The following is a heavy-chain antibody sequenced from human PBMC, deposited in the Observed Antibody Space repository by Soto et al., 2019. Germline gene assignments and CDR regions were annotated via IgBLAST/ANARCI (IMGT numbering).Heavy chain of an antibody. J-gene: IGHJ4*02. CDR2: IIPILGIA. V-gene: IGHV1-69*02. CDR3: ANGRGSGSYYTHAFDY. CDR1: GGTFSSYT. D-gene: IGHD3-10*01. Sequence: QVQLVQSGAEVKKPGSSVKVSCKASGGTFSSYTISWVRQAPGQGLEWMGRIIPILGIANYAQKFQGRVPITADKSTSTAYMELSSLRSEDTAVYYGANGRGSGSYYTHAFDYWGQGTLVTVSS.